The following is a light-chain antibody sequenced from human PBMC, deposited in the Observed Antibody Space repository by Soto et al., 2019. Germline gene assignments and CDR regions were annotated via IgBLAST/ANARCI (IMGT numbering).Light chain of an antibody. Sequence: EIVLTQSPVTLSLSPGERATLSCGASQSLSSSSLAWYQHRPGLAPRLLVYGASIRATGIPDRFSGSGSGTDFTLTIIRLEPEDFAVYYCQHYGNSPPYTFGQGTKLEIK. J-gene: IGKJ2*01. CDR3: QHYGNSPPYT. CDR2: GAS. CDR1: QSLSSSS. V-gene: IGKV3D-20*01.